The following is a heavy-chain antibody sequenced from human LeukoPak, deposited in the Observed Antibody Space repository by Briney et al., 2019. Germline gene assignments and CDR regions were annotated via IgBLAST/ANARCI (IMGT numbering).Heavy chain of an antibody. CDR1: GYTFTGYY. Sequence: ASVKVSCEASGYTFTGYYMHWVRQAPGQGLEWMGWINPNSGGTNYAQKFQGRVTMTRDTSISTAYMELSRLRSDDTAVYYCARELSDAVGGGGSCYAYWGQGTLVTVSS. J-gene: IGHJ4*02. V-gene: IGHV1-2*02. D-gene: IGHD2-15*01. CDR2: INPNSGGT. CDR3: ARELSDAVGGGGSCYAY.